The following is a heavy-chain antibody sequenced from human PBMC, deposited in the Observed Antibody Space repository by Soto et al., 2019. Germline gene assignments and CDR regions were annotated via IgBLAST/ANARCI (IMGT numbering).Heavy chain of an antibody. Sequence: QVQLVESGGGVVQPGRSLRLSCAASGFTFSSYGMHWVRQAPGKGLEWVAVISYDGSNKYYADSVKGRFTISRDNSKNARYLQMNSLRAEDTAVYYCAKDDSSWTPAAFDIWGQGTMVTVS. CDR2: ISYDGSNK. D-gene: IGHD6-13*01. J-gene: IGHJ3*02. V-gene: IGHV3-30*18. CDR3: AKDDSSWTPAAFDI. CDR1: GFTFSSYG.